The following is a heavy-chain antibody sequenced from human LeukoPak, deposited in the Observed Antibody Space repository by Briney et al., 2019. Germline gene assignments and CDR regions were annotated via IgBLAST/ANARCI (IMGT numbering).Heavy chain of an antibody. D-gene: IGHD3-22*01. Sequence: PSQTLSLTCTVSGGSISSGGYYWSWICPHPGKGLEWIGYIYNSGSTYYNPSLKSRVTISIDTSKNQFSLKLSSVTAADTAVYYCARSYDSSGYWYYFGYWGQGTLVTVSS. CDR2: IYNSGST. CDR3: ARSYDSSGYWYYFGY. CDR1: GGSISSGGYY. J-gene: IGHJ4*02. V-gene: IGHV4-31*03.